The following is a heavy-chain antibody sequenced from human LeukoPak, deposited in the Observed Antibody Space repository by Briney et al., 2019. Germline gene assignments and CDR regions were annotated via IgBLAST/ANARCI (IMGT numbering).Heavy chain of an antibody. J-gene: IGHJ4*02. V-gene: IGHV1-69*11. CDR2: IIPILGTA. Sequence: GASVKVSCKASGGTFSSYAISWVRQAPGQGLEWMGRIIPILGTANYAQKFQGRVTITADESTSTAYMELSSLRSEDTAVYYCARAFEDHGGSSLRDYFDYWGQGTLVTVSS. CDR3: ARAFEDHGGSSLRDYFDY. D-gene: IGHD6-6*01. CDR1: GGTFSSYA.